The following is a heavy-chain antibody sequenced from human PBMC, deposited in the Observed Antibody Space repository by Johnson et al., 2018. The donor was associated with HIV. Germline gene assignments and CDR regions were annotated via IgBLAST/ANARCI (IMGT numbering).Heavy chain of an antibody. J-gene: IGHJ3*02. CDR2: IWYAGSNK. CDR1: GFTFSSYW. Sequence: QVQLVESGGGLVQPGGSMRLSCAASGFTFSSYWMHWVRQAPGKGLVWVAVIWYAGSNKYYADSVKGRFTISRDNSKNKLYLQMNSLRAEDTAVYYCAKDRTYAQSACDIWGQGTMVTVSS. CDR3: AKDRTYAQSACDI. V-gene: IGHV3-33*06. D-gene: IGHD1-1*01.